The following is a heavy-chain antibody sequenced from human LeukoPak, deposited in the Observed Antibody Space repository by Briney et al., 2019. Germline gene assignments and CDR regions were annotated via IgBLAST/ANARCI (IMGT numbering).Heavy chain of an antibody. CDR2: MNPNSGNT. CDR1: GYTFPSYD. J-gene: IGHJ4*02. V-gene: IGHV1-8*01. CDR3: ARGPKWTGSYYYFDY. D-gene: IGHD1-26*01. Sequence: GASVKVSCKTSGYTFPSYDINWVRQATGQGLEWMAWMNPNSGNTGYAQKFQGRVTITRDTSITTAYMELSSLTSEDTAVYYCARGPKWTGSYYYFDYWGQGTLVTVSP.